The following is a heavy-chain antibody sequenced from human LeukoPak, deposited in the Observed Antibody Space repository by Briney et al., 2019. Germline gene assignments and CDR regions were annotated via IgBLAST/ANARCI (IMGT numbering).Heavy chain of an antibody. D-gene: IGHD6-19*01. CDR2: INPIFGTA. CDR1: GGTFSSYA. CDR3: ARETGSGWYGTIDY. Sequence: ASVKVSCKASGGTFSSYAISWVRQAPGQGLEWMGGINPIFGTANYAQKFQGRVTITADKSTSTAYMELSSLRSEDTAVYYCARETGSGWYGTIDYWGQGTLVTVCS. J-gene: IGHJ4*02. V-gene: IGHV1-69*06.